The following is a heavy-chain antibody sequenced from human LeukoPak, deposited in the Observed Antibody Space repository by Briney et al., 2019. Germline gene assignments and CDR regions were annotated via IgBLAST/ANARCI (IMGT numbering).Heavy chain of an antibody. CDR2: ISGSGSST. D-gene: IGHD6-19*01. J-gene: IGHJ5*02. Sequence: PGGSLRLSCAASGFTFSSYAMSWVRQAPGKGLEWVSDISGSGSSTYYADSVKGRFTISRDNSKNTMYLQMNSLTAEDTAIYYCANLPLKVAGSGNLGPWGQGTLVTVSS. V-gene: IGHV3-23*01. CDR3: ANLPLKVAGSGNLGP. CDR1: GFTFSSYA.